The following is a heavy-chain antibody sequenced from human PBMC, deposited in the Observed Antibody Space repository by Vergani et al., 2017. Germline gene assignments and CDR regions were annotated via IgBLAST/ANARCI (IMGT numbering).Heavy chain of an antibody. J-gene: IGHJ4*02. D-gene: IGHD3-22*01. CDR2: IHPADSDT. CDR1: GYSFTNYW. CDR3: ARLXGRDSSGSKYFDY. V-gene: IGHV5-51*01. Sequence: EVQLVQSGAEVKKPGESVKISCQISGYSFTNYWIGWVRQMPGKGLEWMGIIHPADSDTRYSPSFQGQVTISVDKSLSTAYLQRSSLRASDSAMYYCARLXGRDSSGSKYFDYWGQGTLVTVSA.